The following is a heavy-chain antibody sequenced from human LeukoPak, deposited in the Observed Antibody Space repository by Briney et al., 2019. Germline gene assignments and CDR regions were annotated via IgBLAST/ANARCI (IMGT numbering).Heavy chain of an antibody. CDR2: INPSGGST. CDR3: ARVYYSSPRAWFDY. CDR1: GYTFINYY. J-gene: IGHJ5*01. V-gene: IGHV1-46*01. Sequence: GASVNVSCKASGYTFINYYMHWVRQAPGQGLEWMGIINPSGGSTTYAQKFQGRVTMTRDMSTSTVYMELSSLRSEDSAVYYCARVYYSSPRAWFDYWGQGTLVTVSS. D-gene: IGHD6-13*01.